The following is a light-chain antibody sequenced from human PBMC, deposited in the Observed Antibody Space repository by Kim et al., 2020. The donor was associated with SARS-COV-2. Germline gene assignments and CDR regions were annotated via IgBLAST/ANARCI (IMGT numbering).Light chain of an antibody. CDR2: EDN. CDR1: SGSIGSTY. J-gene: IGLJ3*02. V-gene: IGLV6-57*03. CDR3: QSYDTTIRV. Sequence: GEKVTISCTRTSGSIGSTYVQWYQQRPGAAPIIVIHEDNQRPSGVPDRFSGSIDISSNSASLTISGLRPEDEADYYCQSYDTTIRVFGGGTQLTVL.